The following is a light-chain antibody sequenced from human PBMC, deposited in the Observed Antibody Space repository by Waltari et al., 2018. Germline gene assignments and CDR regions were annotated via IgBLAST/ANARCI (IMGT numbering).Light chain of an antibody. V-gene: IGLV1-44*01. CDR3: AVWDDSLNGWM. Sequence: QSVVTQSPSASGPPGPRVTISCSGSSSNIGSKTVNWYQHLPGTAPKLLIYNNNQRPSGVPDRFSGSKSDTSASLAISGLQSEDEAEYYCAVWDDSLNGWMFGGGTKLTVL. CDR1: SSNIGSKT. J-gene: IGLJ3*02. CDR2: NNN.